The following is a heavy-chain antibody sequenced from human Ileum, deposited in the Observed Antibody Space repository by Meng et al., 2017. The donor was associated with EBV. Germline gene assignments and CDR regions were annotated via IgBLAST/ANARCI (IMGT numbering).Heavy chain of an antibody. D-gene: IGHD6-19*01. CDR1: GYTFTSSS. CDR3: ARDKIAVAGITGDY. J-gene: IGHJ4*02. V-gene: IGHV7-4-1*01. Sequence: QGQLVQAGSELKNPGDSVKVSCQAAGYTFTSSSMNWVRHAPGQGLEWMGWININTGNPTYAQGFTGRFVFSLDTSVSTAYLQIDSLKAEDTAVYYCARDKIAVAGITGDYWGQGTLVTVSS. CDR2: ININTGNP.